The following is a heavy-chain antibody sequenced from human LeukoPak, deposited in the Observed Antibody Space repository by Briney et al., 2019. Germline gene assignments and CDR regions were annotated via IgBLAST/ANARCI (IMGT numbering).Heavy chain of an antibody. V-gene: IGHV3-66*01. J-gene: IGHJ5*02. CDR3: ARASWFDP. CDR2: IYSRGDT. Sequence: GGSMRLSCAASGLTFSDYYMSWIRQAPGKGLEWVSLIYSRGDTKYADSVKGSFTISRDNSKNTLYLQMSSLRTEDTAVYYCARASWFDPWGQGTLVTVSS. CDR1: GLTFSDYY.